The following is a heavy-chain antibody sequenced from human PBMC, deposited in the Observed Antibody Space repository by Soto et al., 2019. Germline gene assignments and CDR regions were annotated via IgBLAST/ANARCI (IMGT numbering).Heavy chain of an antibody. J-gene: IGHJ3*01. Sequence: DVQLVESGGGLIQPGESLRLSCVAFGFTISGKKYVAWVRQAPGKGREWVSALYDVDGSFYADSVKGRFTTSSDSSNTTVYLQMNDLRPDDTDVYSCATWHEREHAYDVWGQGTTVTVSS. D-gene: IGHD1-1*01. CDR2: LYDVDGS. CDR3: ATWHEREHAYDV. V-gene: IGHV3-53*01. CDR1: GFTISGKKY.